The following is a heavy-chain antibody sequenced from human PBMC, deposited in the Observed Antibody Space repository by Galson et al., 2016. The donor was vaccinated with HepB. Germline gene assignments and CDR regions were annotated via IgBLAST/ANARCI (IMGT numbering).Heavy chain of an antibody. D-gene: IGHD3-22*01. CDR2: IGWDGNRR. CDR1: GFTFDDYT. CDR3: AKALMYDYDSSGWALDQ. J-gene: IGHJ4*02. Sequence: SLRLSCAASGFTFDDYTMHWVRQAPGKGLEWVSLIGWDGNRRDYADSAKGRFVISRDNRKNYLYLEMNSLRTEDTALYYCAKALMYDYDSSGWALDQWGRGTLVSASS. V-gene: IGHV3-43*01.